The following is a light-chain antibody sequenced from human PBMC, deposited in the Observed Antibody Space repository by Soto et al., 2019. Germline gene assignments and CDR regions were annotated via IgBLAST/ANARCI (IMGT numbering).Light chain of an antibody. CDR3: QQYGSLYT. J-gene: IGKJ2*01. Sequence: EIVMTQSPATLSVSPGERATLSCRASQSVSSNLAWYQQKPGQAPRLLIYGASTRATGIPARFSGSGSGTEFTLTISRLEPEDFAVYYCQQYGSLYTFGQGTKLEIK. CDR1: QSVSSN. V-gene: IGKV3-15*01. CDR2: GAS.